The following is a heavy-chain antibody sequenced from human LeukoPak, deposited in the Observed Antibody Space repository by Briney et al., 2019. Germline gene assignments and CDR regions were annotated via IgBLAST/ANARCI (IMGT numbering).Heavy chain of an antibody. D-gene: IGHD6-13*01. CDR3: ARDQGLYSSTWYTP. V-gene: IGHV1-18*01. CDR2: ISGHNGNT. Sequence: ASVKVSCKSSGYTFTSYGIIWVRQAPGQGLEWMGWISGHNGNTKYAEKVQGRVTMTTDTSTSTAYMELRSLRSDDTAVYYCARDQGLYSSTWYTPWGQGTLVTVSS. J-gene: IGHJ5*02. CDR1: GYTFTSYG.